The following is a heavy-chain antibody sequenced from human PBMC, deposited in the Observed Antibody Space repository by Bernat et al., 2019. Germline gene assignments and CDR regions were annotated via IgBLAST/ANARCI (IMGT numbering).Heavy chain of an antibody. CDR1: RGSLSDYY. V-gene: IGHV4-59*01. Sequence: QVHLQESGPGLVKPSETLSLTCTVSRGSLSDYYWTWIRQSPGKGLEWIAYMHYSGNTKYNPSLKSRVTISVDTSKNQFSLRLSPVIAADTAVYYCASVRLVCSGGSCYYYVDVWGKGTTVTVSS. CDR2: MHYSGNT. CDR3: ASVRLVCSGGSCYYYVDV. J-gene: IGHJ6*03. D-gene: IGHD2-15*01.